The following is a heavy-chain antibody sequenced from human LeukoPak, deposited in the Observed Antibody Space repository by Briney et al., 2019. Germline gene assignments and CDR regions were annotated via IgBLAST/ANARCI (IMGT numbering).Heavy chain of an antibody. V-gene: IGHV3-66*02. Sequence: PGGSLRLSCAASGFTASSNYMSWVRKAPGKGLEWVSLIYSGGSTYYADSVKGRFTISRDNSKNTLYLQMNSLRAEDTAVYYCARAGDGYNPFRGNGRDVWGEGTTVTVSS. CDR2: IYSGGST. CDR1: GFTASSNY. J-gene: IGHJ6*04. D-gene: IGHD5-24*01. CDR3: ARAGDGYNPFRGNGRDV.